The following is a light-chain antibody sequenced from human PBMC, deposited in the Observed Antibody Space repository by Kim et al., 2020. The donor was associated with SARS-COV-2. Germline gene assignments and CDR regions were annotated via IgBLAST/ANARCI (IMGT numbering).Light chain of an antibody. Sequence: LSTGERATLSCRARQSVSSHLAWYQQKPGQAPRLLIYAASTRATGIPARFSGSGSGTEFTLTISSLQSEDFAVYYCQQYDIWPLTFGGGTKVDIK. V-gene: IGKV3-15*01. J-gene: IGKJ4*01. CDR2: AAS. CDR3: QQYDIWPLT. CDR1: QSVSSH.